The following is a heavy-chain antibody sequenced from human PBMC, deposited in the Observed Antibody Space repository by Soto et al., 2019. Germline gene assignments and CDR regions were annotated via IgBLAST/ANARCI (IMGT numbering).Heavy chain of an antibody. J-gene: IGHJ6*02. CDR2: IDPSSGSA. D-gene: IGHD2-2*01. Sequence: ASVKVSCKASGYSFTTYYIHWVRQAPGQGLEWMGIIDPSSGSATCTQKFRGRDTMARDTSTSTVYMERSSQRYEDTAVYYCAIPPPAGVANNYYNYGMDVWGQRTTVTVSS. CDR3: AIPPPAGVANNYYNYGMDV. V-gene: IGHV1-46*01. CDR1: GYSFTTYY.